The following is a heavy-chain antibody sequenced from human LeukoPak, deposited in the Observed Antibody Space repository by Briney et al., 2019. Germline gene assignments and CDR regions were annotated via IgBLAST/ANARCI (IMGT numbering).Heavy chain of an antibody. CDR2: INPSGGST. CDR1: GYTFTTYY. J-gene: IGHJ4*02. V-gene: IGHV1-46*01. D-gene: IGHD3-22*01. Sequence: ASVKASCKASGYTFTTYYMHWVRQAPGQGLEWMGIINPSGGSTSYAQKFQGRVTMTRDTSTSTVYMDLSSLRSEDTAVYYCARTRGRGYYYSPDYWGQGTLVTVSS. CDR3: ARTRGRGYYYSPDY.